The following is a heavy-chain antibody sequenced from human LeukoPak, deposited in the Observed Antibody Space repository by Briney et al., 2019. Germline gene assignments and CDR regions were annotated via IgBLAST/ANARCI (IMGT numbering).Heavy chain of an antibody. D-gene: IGHD2-2*01. CDR3: ARCTASCYANAFDV. CDR1: GFTFNNNA. CDR2: INGGGDAT. Sequence: GGSLRLSCAPSGFTFNNNAMSWVRQAPGKGLEWVSAINGGGDATEYADSVKGRFTISRDNSKNTLYLQMNSLRPDDTAVYYCARCTASCYANAFDVWGQGTLLTVSS. V-gene: IGHV3-23*01. J-gene: IGHJ3*01.